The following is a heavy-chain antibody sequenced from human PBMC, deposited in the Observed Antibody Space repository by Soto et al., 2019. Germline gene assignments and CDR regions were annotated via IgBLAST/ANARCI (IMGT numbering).Heavy chain of an antibody. CDR1: GDTFSSYA. Sequence: GASVKVSCKASGDTFSSYAISWVRQAPGQGLEWMGGIIPKFNTIDHGQKFQGRVTIAADKSTSTAYMELSSLRSDDTAVYYCARVTPGGYFHYWAQGPLVTLSS. D-gene: IGHD2-15*01. CDR2: IIPKFNTI. J-gene: IGHJ4*02. V-gene: IGHV1-69*06. CDR3: ARVTPGGYFHY.